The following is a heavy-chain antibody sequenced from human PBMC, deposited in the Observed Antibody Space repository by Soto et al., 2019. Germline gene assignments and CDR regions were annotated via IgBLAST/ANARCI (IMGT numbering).Heavy chain of an antibody. CDR2: ISGSGGIT. CDR3: ARERPPYGSGSSPYYYYYGMDV. D-gene: IGHD3-10*01. J-gene: IGHJ6*02. CDR1: AFTFSDYA. Sequence: PGGSLRLSCAASAFTFSDYAMTWVRQAPGKGLEWVSAISGSGGITYYADSVKGRFTITRDNSKNTLYLQMNSLRAGDTAVYYCARERPPYGSGSSPYYYYYGMDVWGQGTTVTVAS. V-gene: IGHV3-23*01.